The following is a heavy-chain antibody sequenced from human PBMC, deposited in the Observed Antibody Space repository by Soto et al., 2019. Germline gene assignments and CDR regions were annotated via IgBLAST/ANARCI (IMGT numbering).Heavy chain of an antibody. J-gene: IGHJ4*02. CDR2: IYYSGST. D-gene: IGHD1-26*01. Sequence: PSETLSLTCTVSGGSISSGGYYWSWIRQHPGKGLEWIGYIYYSGSTYYNPSLKSRVSISVDTSKNQFSLKLSSVTAADTAVYYCARAQGSYDTLDYWGQGTLVTVS. V-gene: IGHV4-31*03. CDR1: GGSISSGGYY. CDR3: ARAQGSYDTLDY.